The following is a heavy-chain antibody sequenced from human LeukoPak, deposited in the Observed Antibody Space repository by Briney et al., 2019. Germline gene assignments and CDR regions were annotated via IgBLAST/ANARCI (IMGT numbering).Heavy chain of an antibody. D-gene: IGHD2-21*01. Sequence: ASVKVSCKASGYLFTGFYIHWVRQVPGQGLEWMGWINPNSGDTKSAAKFQGRVAMTRVTSVNTAYMEVSGLTAADTGIYYCAKRGGALSHWGQGTPVTVTS. CDR2: INPNSGDT. CDR1: GYLFTGFY. CDR3: AKRGGALSH. V-gene: IGHV1-2*02. J-gene: IGHJ4*02.